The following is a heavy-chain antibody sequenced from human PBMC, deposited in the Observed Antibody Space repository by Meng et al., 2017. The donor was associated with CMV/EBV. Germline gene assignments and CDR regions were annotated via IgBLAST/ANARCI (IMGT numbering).Heavy chain of an antibody. J-gene: IGHJ4*02. Sequence: QVTVQESCTRLVRASQTLALTCTVSGVSISSGESCWSWIRQPPVKSLECIGYIYYSGSTYYNPSLKSRVTISVETSKNQFSLKLSSVTAADTAVYYCARDNRRGGVDYWGQGTLVTVAS. V-gene: IGHV4-30-4*08. D-gene: IGHD3-3*01. CDR3: ARDNRRGGVDY. CDR1: GVSISSGESC. CDR2: IYYSGST.